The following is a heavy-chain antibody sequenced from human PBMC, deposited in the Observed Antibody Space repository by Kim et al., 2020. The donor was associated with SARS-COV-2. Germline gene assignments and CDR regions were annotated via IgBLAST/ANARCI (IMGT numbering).Heavy chain of an antibody. CDR1: GFTFSSYW. D-gene: IGHD5-18*01. J-gene: IGHJ6*02. V-gene: IGHV3-7*01. CDR3: ASGYSYGYYYYGMDV. CDR2: IKQDGSEK. Sequence: GGSLRLSCAASGFTFSSYWMSWVRQAPGKGLEWVANIKQDGSEKYYVDSVKGRFTISRDNAKNSLYLQMNSLRAEDTAVYYCASGYSYGYYYYGMDVWGQGTTVTVSS.